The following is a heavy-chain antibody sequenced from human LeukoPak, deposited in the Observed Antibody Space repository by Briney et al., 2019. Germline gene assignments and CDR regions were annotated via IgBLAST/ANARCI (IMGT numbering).Heavy chain of an antibody. CDR3: ARAVAGTGYFDY. Sequence: GALVKVSCKASGGTFSSYTISWVRQAPGQGLEWMGRIIPILGIANYAQKFQGRVTITADKSTSTAYMELSSLRSEDTAVYYCARAVAGTGYFDYWGQGTLVTVSS. CDR2: IIPILGIA. J-gene: IGHJ4*02. V-gene: IGHV1-69*02. CDR1: GGTFSSYT. D-gene: IGHD6-19*01.